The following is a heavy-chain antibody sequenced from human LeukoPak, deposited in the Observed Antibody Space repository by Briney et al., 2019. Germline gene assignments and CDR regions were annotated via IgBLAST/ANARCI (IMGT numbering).Heavy chain of an antibody. D-gene: IGHD6-6*01. CDR2: IYHSGST. CDR3: ARGPSSSNWFDP. J-gene: IGHJ5*02. Sequence: SETLSLTCAVSGGSISSGGYSWSWIRQPPGKGLEWIGYIYHSGSTYYNPSLKSRVTISVDRSKNQFSLKLSSVTAADTAVYYCARGPSSSNWFDPWGQGTLDTVSS. V-gene: IGHV4-30-2*01. CDR1: GGSISSGGYS.